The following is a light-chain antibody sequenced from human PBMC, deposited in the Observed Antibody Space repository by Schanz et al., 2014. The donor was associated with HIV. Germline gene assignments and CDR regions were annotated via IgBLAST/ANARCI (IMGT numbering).Light chain of an antibody. CDR3: QSYDSSLSGYV. CDR2: ANS. V-gene: IGLV1-40*01. Sequence: QSVLTQPPSVSGAPGQRVTISCTGSSSNIGAGYDVHWYQQVPGAAPKLLIYANSNRPSGVPDRFSGSKSGTSASLAITGLQAEDEADYYCQSYDSSLSGYVFGTGTKLTVL. J-gene: IGLJ1*01. CDR1: SSNIGAGYD.